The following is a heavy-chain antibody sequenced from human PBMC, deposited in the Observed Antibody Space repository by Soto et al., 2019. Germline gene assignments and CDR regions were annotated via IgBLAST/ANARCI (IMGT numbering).Heavy chain of an antibody. D-gene: IGHD6-13*01. CDR2: MNPNSGNT. Sequence: QVQLVQSGAEVKKPGASVKVSCKASGYTFTSYDINWVRQATGQGLEWMGWMNPNSGNTGYAQKIQGRVTMTMNTSMSIAYMELRRLRSGHTGVYYGARRGESSSGSADYNYGMDVWGQGTTVTVSS. CDR3: ARRGESSSGSADYNYGMDV. CDR1: GYTFTSYD. V-gene: IGHV1-8*01. J-gene: IGHJ6*02.